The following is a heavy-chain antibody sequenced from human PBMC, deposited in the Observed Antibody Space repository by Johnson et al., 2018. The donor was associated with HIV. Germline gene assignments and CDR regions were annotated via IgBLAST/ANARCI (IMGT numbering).Heavy chain of an antibody. D-gene: IGHD2-15*01. J-gene: IGHJ3*01. CDR1: GFSFSSYA. CDR3: TTGDCGGGSCHAFDF. CDR2: VSYDGSER. Sequence: QVQLVESGGGVVQPGRSLRLSCAASGFSFSSYAMHWVRQAPGKGLEWVAVVSYDGSERYYADSVKGRFTISRDSSKNTLYLHMNSLKTEDTGVYYCTTGDCGGGSCHAFDFWGQGTMVTVSS. V-gene: IGHV3-30*04.